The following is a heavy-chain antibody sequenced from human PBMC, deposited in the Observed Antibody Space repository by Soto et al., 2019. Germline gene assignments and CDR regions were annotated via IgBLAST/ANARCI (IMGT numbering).Heavy chain of an antibody. V-gene: IGHV3-53*01. CDR2: IYSSGST. J-gene: IGHJ6*01. D-gene: IGHD1-26*01. Sequence: WKSXGLGCASSVFTVINNDIVLFRQAPGKGLEWVSIIYSSGSTYYAESVKGRFTISRDNSKNTLYLQMNSLRAEDTAVYYCERGNRGTIPVGTQQRPLVNLYYG. CDR1: VFTVINND. CDR3: ERGNRGTIPVGTQQRPLVNLYYG.